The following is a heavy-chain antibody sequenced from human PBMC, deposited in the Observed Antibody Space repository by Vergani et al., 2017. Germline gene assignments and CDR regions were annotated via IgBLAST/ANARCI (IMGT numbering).Heavy chain of an antibody. V-gene: IGHV3-33*01. CDR3: ARILRLLGNRFDP. CDR2: TWYDGNNK. Sequence: QVQLVESGGGVVQPGRSLRLSCAASGFTFNQYGMHWVRQAPGKGLEWVAVTWYDGNNKQYADSVKGRFTISRDNSKSTMYLQMNSLRDEDTGVYYCARILRLLGNRFDPWGQGTLVTVSS. J-gene: IGHJ5*02. CDR1: GFTFNQYG. D-gene: IGHD5-12*01.